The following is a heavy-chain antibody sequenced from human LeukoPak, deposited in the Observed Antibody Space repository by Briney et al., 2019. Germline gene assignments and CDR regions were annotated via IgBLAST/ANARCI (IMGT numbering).Heavy chain of an antibody. J-gene: IGHJ4*02. CDR1: GDSISSGDYY. D-gene: IGHD6-19*01. CDR2: ISSSGST. Sequence: SQTLSLTCTVSGDSISSGDYYWSWIRQPAGKGLEWIGRISSSGSTNYNPSLMSRVTISVDTSKNQFSLKLSSVTAADTAVYYCATSGWYLLPGVYWGQGTLVTVSS. V-gene: IGHV4-61*02. CDR3: ATSGWYLLPGVY.